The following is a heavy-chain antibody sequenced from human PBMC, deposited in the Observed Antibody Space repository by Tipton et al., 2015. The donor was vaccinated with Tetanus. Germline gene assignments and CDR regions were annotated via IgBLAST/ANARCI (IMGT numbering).Heavy chain of an antibody. Sequence: TLSLTCTVSGGSFSSSNDYWAWIRQPPGKGLDWVGSIYYGGSTYFNPSLRSRGTISIDTSGNQFSLQLSSVTAADTALYFCARRSHIGAPVWGQGTLVTVAS. V-gene: IGHV4-39*01. CDR3: ARRSHIGAPV. J-gene: IGHJ3*01. D-gene: IGHD2-21*01. CDR2: IYYGGST. CDR1: GGSFSSSNDY.